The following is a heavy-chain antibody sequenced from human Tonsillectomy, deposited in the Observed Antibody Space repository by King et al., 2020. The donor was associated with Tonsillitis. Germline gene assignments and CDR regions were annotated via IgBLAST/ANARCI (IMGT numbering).Heavy chain of an antibody. CDR1: GFTFSTSW. V-gene: IGHV3-7*01. Sequence: VQLVESGGGLVQPGGSLRLSCAPSGFTFSTSWMNWVRQAPGKGLEWVATIKEDGSDKYYVDSVRGRFTVSRDNAKNSLYLQMNSLRVEDTAVYYCGRGGGWTFDYWGQGSLVTVSS. D-gene: IGHD6-19*01. CDR3: GRGGGWTFDY. J-gene: IGHJ4*02. CDR2: IKEDGSDK.